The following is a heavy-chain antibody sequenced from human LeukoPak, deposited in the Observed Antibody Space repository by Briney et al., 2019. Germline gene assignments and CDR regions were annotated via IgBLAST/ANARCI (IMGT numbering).Heavy chain of an antibody. CDR1: GGTFSSYA. CDR3: ARARDIAAAGYAFDI. Sequence: SVKVSCKASGGTFSSYAISWVRQAPGQGLEWMGGIIPIFGTANYAQKFQGRVTITADESTSTACMELSSLRSEDTAVYYCARARDIAAAGYAFDIWGQGTMVTVSS. D-gene: IGHD6-13*01. J-gene: IGHJ3*02. CDR2: IIPIFGTA. V-gene: IGHV1-69*13.